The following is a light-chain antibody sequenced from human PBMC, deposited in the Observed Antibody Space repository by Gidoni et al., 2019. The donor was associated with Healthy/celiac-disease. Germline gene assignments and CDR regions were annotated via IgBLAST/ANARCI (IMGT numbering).Light chain of an antibody. CDR1: SSDVGGYNY. CDR2: DVS. J-gene: IGLJ2*01. Sequence: GQSITTSCTGTSSDVGGYNYVSWYQQHPGKAPKLLIYDVSNRPSGVSNRVSGSKSGNTASLTISGLQAEDEADYYCSSYTSSSMHVVFGGGTKLTVL. V-gene: IGLV2-14*04. CDR3: SSYTSSSMHVV.